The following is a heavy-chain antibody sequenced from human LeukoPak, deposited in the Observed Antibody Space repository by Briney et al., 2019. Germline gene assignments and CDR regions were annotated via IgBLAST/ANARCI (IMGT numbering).Heavy chain of an antibody. J-gene: IGHJ3*02. V-gene: IGHV3-23*01. Sequence: PGGSLRLSCAASGFTFSSYAMSWVRQAPGKGLEWVSAISGSGGSTYYADSVKGRFTISRDNSKNTLYLQMNSLRAEDTAVYYCAKEIGTKLLWFGESKWGSAFDIWGQGTMVTVSS. D-gene: IGHD3-10*01. CDR1: GFTFSSYA. CDR2: ISGSGGST. CDR3: AKEIGTKLLWFGESKWGSAFDI.